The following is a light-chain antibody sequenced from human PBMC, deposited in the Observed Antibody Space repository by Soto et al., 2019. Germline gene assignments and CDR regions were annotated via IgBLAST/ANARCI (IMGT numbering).Light chain of an antibody. Sequence: ALTQPASVSGSPGQSTTISCTGTSSDVGGYNYVSWYQQHAGKAPKLMIYEVSNRPSGVSNRFSGSKSGDTASLTISGLQAEDEADYYCSSYTSTNTLAVFGTGTKVTVL. V-gene: IGLV2-14*01. CDR2: EVS. CDR3: SSYTSTNTLAV. CDR1: SSDVGGYNY. J-gene: IGLJ1*01.